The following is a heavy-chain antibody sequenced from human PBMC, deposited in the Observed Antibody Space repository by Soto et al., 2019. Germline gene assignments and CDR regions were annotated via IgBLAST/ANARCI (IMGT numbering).Heavy chain of an antibody. CDR3: ARGRRYYYDNTGPFYFEH. CDR1: GGSISNYY. CDR2: IYYNGIT. D-gene: IGHD3-22*01. V-gene: IGHV4-59*01. J-gene: IGHJ4*02. Sequence: PLETLSLTCTVSGGSISNYYWSWIRQPPGNELEWIAYIYYNGITNYNPSLKSRVTISVDTSKNQFSLTLTSVTAADTAVYYCARGRRYYYDNTGPFYFEHWGQGTLVTVSS.